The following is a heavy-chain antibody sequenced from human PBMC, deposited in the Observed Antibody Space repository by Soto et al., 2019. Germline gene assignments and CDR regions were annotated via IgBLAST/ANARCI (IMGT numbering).Heavy chain of an antibody. CDR1: GYTFTSYY. D-gene: IGHD3-3*01. J-gene: IGHJ4*02. CDR3: ARVTNIKEGSYYTAHYFDY. V-gene: IGHV1-46*01. Sequence: ASVKVSCKASGYTFTSYYMHWVRQAPGQGLEWMGIINPSGGSTSYAQKFQGRVTMTRDTSTSTVYMELSSLRSEDTAVYYCARVTNIKEGSYYTAHYFDYCGQGTLVTVYS. CDR2: INPSGGST.